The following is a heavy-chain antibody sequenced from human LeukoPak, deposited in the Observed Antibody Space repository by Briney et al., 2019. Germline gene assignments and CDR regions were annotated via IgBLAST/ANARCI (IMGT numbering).Heavy chain of an antibody. J-gene: IGHJ4*02. CDR2: ISYDGSNK. Sequence: GGSLRLSCAASGFTFSSYGMHWVRQAAGKGLEWVGVISYDGSNKYYADSVKGRFTISRDNSKTTLYLQMNSLRAEDTAVYYCAKGTYSSGWYLGLFDYWGQGTLVTVSS. CDR3: AKGTYSSGWYLGLFDY. D-gene: IGHD6-19*01. CDR1: GFTFSSYG. V-gene: IGHV3-30*18.